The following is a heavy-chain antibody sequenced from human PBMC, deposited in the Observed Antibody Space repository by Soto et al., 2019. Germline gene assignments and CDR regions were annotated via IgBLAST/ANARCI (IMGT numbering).Heavy chain of an antibody. D-gene: IGHD6-6*01. V-gene: IGHV1-69*01. CDR2: IVPFFGLS. Sequence: QVQLVQSGAEVIKPGSSVKVSCKASGGTFNTYGISWVRQAPGQGLKWMGGIVPFFGLSNNAQKFQGRVTISADESTNTAYMELSSLRSDDTAVYYCAITLAARLHYYFFDYWGQGTLVTVSS. CDR3: AITLAARLHYYFFDY. J-gene: IGHJ4*02. CDR1: GGTFNTYG.